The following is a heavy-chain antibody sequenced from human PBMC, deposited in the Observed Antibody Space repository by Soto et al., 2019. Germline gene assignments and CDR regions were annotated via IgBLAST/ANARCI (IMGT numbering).Heavy chain of an antibody. CDR3: ARGVGYCSSTSCPPNWFDP. V-gene: IGHV5-10-1*01. D-gene: IGHD2-2*01. Sequence: RGESLKISCKGSGYSFTSYWISWVRQMPGKGLEWMGRIDPSDSYTNYSPSFQGHVTISADKSISTAYLQWSSLKASDTAMYYCARGVGYCSSTSCPPNWFDPWGQGTLVTVSS. CDR2: IDPSDSYT. J-gene: IGHJ5*02. CDR1: GYSFTSYW.